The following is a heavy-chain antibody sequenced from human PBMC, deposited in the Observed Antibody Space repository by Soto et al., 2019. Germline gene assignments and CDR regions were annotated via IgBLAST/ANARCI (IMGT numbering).Heavy chain of an antibody. CDR3: AKDRGGSYSPRGGDY. V-gene: IGHV3-23*01. CDR1: GFTFSSYA. Sequence: EVQLLESGGGLVQPGGSLRLSCAASGFTFSSYAMSWVRQAPGKGLEWVSAISGSGGSTYYADSVKGRFTISRDNSKNTLYLQMNSRRAEDTAVYYCAKDRGGSYSPRGGDYWGQGTLVTVSS. D-gene: IGHD1-26*01. J-gene: IGHJ4*02. CDR2: ISGSGGST.